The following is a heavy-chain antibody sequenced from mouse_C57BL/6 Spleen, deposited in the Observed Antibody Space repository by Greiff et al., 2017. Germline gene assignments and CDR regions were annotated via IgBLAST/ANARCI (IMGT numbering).Heavy chain of an antibody. CDR1: GYTFTEYT. Sequence: QVQLQQSGAELVKPGASVKLSCKASGYTFTEYTIHWVKQRSGQGLEWIGWFYPGSGSIKYNEKFKDKATLTADKSSSTVYMELSRLTSEDSAVYFCARHEGGGYYYGSSYVNYAMDYWGQGTSVTVSS. J-gene: IGHJ4*01. D-gene: IGHD1-1*01. CDR2: FYPGSGSI. V-gene: IGHV1-62-2*01. CDR3: ARHEGGGYYYGSSYVNYAMDY.